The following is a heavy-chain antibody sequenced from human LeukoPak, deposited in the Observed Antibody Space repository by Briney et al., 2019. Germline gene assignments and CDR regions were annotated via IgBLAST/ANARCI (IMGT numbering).Heavy chain of an antibody. CDR2: IYYSGST. D-gene: IGHD2-2*01. V-gene: IGHV4-59*01. J-gene: IGHJ1*01. CDR3: ARGVRDYQGKAEYFQH. Sequence: SETLSLTCTVSGGSISSYYWSWIRQPPGKGLEWIGYIYYSGSTNYNPSLKSRVTISVDTSKSQFSLKLSSVTAADTAVYYCARGVRDYQGKAEYFQHWGQGTLVTVSS. CDR1: GGSISSYY.